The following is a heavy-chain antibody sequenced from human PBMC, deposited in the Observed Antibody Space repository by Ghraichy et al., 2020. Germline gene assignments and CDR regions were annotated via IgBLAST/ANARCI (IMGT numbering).Heavy chain of an antibody. CDR2: ISSSSIYI. D-gene: IGHD2-2*01. V-gene: IGHV3-21*01. CDR1: GFIFTSYS. Sequence: GGSLRLSCAASGFIFTSYSLNWVRQAPGTGLEWVSSISSSSIYIYYAESVQGRFTISRDNARNSLYLQMSSLRAEDTAVYYCASSTTSYRSSVLNAFDIWGQGTMVTVSS. J-gene: IGHJ3*02. CDR3: ASSTTSYRSSVLNAFDI.